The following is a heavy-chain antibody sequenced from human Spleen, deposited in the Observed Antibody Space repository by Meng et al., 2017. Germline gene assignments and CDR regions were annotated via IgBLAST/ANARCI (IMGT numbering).Heavy chain of an antibody. J-gene: IGHJ6*02. Sequence: GESLKISCAASGFTFSSYTMHWVRQAPGKGLEWVAVISYDGSNKYSADSVKGRFTISRDNSKNTLYLQMNSLRAEDTAVYYCARDFLDYYGMDVWGQGTTVTVSS. CDR1: GFTFSSYT. D-gene: IGHD2/OR15-2a*01. CDR2: ISYDGSNK. CDR3: ARDFLDYYGMDV. V-gene: IGHV3-30*04.